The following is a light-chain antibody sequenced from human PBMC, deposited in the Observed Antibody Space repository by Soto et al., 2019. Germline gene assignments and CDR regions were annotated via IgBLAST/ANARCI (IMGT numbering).Light chain of an antibody. J-gene: IGLJ1*01. V-gene: IGLV1-44*01. CDR1: FSNIGSNS. CDR3: AAWDDTVDNYV. Sequence: QSVLTQSPSTSGTPGQRVTISCSGSFSNIGSNSVSWYQHLPGTAPKLLISYNKKRPSGVPDRLSGSKSGTSASLAISGLHSEDEADYYCAAWDDTVDNYVFGTGTKVTVL. CDR2: YNK.